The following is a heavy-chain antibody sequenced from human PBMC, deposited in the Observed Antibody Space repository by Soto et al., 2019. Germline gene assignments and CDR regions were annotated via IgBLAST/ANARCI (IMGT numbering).Heavy chain of an antibody. CDR2: IKSKTDGGTT. CDR1: GFTFSNAW. V-gene: IGHV3-15*01. Sequence: GSLSLSCAASGFTFSNAWMSWVRQAPGKGLEWVGRIKSKTDGGTTDYAAPVKGRFTISRDDSKNTLYLQMNSLKTEDTAVYYCTTDTSLYDSSGYPSYWGQGTLVTVSS. CDR3: TTDTSLYDSSGYPSY. J-gene: IGHJ4*02. D-gene: IGHD3-22*01.